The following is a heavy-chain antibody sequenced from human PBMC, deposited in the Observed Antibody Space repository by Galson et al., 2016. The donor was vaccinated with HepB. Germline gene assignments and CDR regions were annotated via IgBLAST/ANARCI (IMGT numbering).Heavy chain of an antibody. CDR2: FTNGGINQ. CDR1: GFTFSSYS. V-gene: IGHV3-30*03. J-gene: IGHJ4*02. D-gene: IGHD3-22*01. CDR3: VAVYPGRSGYQALNQ. Sequence: SLRLSCAVSGFTFSSYSMNWVRQTPGKGLEWMASFTNGGINQYYADSAKGQFTISRDIAKNTLYLQINTPRGEDTAMYYCVAVYPGRSGYQALNQWGQGTLVTGSS.